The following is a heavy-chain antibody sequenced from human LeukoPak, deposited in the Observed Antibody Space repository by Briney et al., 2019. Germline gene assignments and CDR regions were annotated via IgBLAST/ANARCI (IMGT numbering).Heavy chain of an antibody. D-gene: IGHD3-22*01. CDR2: ISGSGGST. CDR1: GFTFSSYG. J-gene: IGHJ1*01. V-gene: IGHV3-23*01. CDR3: ASYYYDSSGSYFQH. Sequence: GGSLRLSCAASGFTFSSYGMSWVRQAPGKGLEWVSAISGSGGSTYYADSVKGRFTISRDNSKNTLYLQMNSLRAEDTAVYYCASYYYDSSGSYFQHWGQGTLVTVSS.